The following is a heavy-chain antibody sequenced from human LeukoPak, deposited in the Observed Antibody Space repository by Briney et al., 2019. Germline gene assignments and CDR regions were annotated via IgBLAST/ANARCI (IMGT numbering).Heavy chain of an antibody. V-gene: IGHV1-46*01. CDR3: ARVRYYGSGSYISWFDP. Sequence: ASVKVSCKASGYTFTSYYMHWVRQAPGQGLEWMGIINPSGGSTSYAQKFQGRVTMTRDTSTSTVYMELSSLRSDDTAVYYCARVRYYGSGSYISWFDPWGQGTLVTVSS. D-gene: IGHD3-10*01. CDR1: GYTFTSYY. J-gene: IGHJ5*02. CDR2: INPSGGST.